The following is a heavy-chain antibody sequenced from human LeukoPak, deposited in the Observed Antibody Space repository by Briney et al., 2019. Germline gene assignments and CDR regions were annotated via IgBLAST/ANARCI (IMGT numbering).Heavy chain of an antibody. J-gene: IGHJ4*02. D-gene: IGHD6-13*01. CDR3: AKAPSYSSSWSFDY. V-gene: IGHV3-23*01. CDR2: ISGSGGST. CDR1: GFTFSSYA. Sequence: GGSLRLSCAASGFTFSSYAMSWVRQAPGKGLEWFSAISGSGGSTYYADSVKGRFTISRDNSKYTLYLQMNSLRAEDTAVYYCAKAPSYSSSWSFDYWGQGTLVTVSS.